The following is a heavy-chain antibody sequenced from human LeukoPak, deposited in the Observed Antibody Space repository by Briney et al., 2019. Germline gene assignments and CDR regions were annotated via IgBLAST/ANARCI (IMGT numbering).Heavy chain of an antibody. V-gene: IGHV3-23*01. Sequence: PGGSLRLSCEASGIIFSNYGMNWVRQAPGKRLEWVSGISPSGGTTYYADSLKGRFSISRDNSKNTVYLQMNSLRADDTAVYYCAKSGYNRFDYWGQGTLVTVSS. CDR3: AKSGYNRFDY. CDR2: ISPSGGTT. J-gene: IGHJ4*02. D-gene: IGHD5-24*01. CDR1: GIIFSNYG.